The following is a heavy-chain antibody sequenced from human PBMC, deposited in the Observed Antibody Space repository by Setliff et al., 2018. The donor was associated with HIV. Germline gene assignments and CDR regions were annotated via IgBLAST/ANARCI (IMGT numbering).Heavy chain of an antibody. CDR2: VYYSGRT. D-gene: IGHD1-1*01. CDR3: ARLRGLNLEPFDY. CDR1: GGSIEFSSYY. Sequence: SETLSLTCSVSGGSIEFSSYYWGWIRQPPGKGLEWIGSVYYSGRTYYNPSLKSRLTISVDTSTNKFSLKLSSVTAADTAVYYCARLRGLNLEPFDYWGQGTLVTVSS. V-gene: IGHV4-39*01. J-gene: IGHJ4*02.